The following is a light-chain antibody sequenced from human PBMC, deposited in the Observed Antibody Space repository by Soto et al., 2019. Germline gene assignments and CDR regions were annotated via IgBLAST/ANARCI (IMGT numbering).Light chain of an antibody. CDR2: EVS. CDR1: SSDVGGYNY. J-gene: IGLJ2*01. V-gene: IGLV2-14*01. CDR3: SSYTSNSPLV. Sequence: QSALTQPASVSGSPGPSITISCTGTSSDVGGYNYVSWYQQHPGKAPKLMIYEVSNRPSGVYNRFPGSKSGNTASLTISRLQSDDEADYHCSSYTSNSPLVFGGGTKLTVL.